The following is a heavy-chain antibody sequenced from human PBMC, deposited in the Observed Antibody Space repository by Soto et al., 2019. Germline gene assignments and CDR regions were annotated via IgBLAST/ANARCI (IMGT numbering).Heavy chain of an antibody. V-gene: IGHV1-18*01. CDR3: ARSIAAAVDLDY. Sequence: QVQLVQSGAEVKKPGASVKVSCKASGYTFSSYGISWVRQAPGQGLEWMGWISAYNGNTNYAQKLQGRVTMTTDTSPRTAYMEVRSLRSDDTAVYYCARSIAAAVDLDYWGQGTLVTVSS. J-gene: IGHJ4*02. D-gene: IGHD6-13*01. CDR2: ISAYNGNT. CDR1: GYTFSSYG.